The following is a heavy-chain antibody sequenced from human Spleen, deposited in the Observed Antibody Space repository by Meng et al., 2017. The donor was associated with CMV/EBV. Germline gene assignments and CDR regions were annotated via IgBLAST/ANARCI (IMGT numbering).Heavy chain of an antibody. J-gene: IGHJ6*02. D-gene: IGHD2-2*01. CDR3: ARGPYSSSGYYYYYGMDV. V-gene: IGHV3-53*01. CDR2: IYSGGST. Sequence: GESLKISCAASGFTVSSNYMSWVRQAPGKGLEWVSVIYSGGSTYYADSVKGRFTISRDNSKNTLYLQMNSLRAEDTAVYYCARGPYSSSGYYYYYGMDVWGQGTTVPSP. CDR1: GFTVSSNY.